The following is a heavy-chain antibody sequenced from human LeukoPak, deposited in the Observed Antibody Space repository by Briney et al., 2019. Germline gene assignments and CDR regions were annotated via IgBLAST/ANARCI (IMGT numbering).Heavy chain of an antibody. J-gene: IGHJ4*02. CDR2: IIPILGIA. CDR3: AGIAAAGDGVCLDY. Sequence: ASVKVSCKASGGTFSSYAISWVRQAPGHGLEWMGRIIPILGIANYAQKFQGRVTITADKSTSTAYTELSSLRSEDTAVYYCAGIAAAGDGVCLDYWGQGTLVTVSS. D-gene: IGHD6-13*01. CDR1: GGTFSSYA. V-gene: IGHV1-69*04.